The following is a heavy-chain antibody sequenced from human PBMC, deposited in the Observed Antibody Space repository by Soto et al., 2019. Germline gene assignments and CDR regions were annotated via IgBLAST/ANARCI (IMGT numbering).Heavy chain of an antibody. D-gene: IGHD2-21*02. Sequence: QVQLQQWGAGLLKPSETLSLTCAVYGGFVSSGSYYWSWIRQPPGKGLEWIGEMSHSGGTHFNPSLNSRVRLSVETSKNQFSLKVSSVTAADTALYYCARVERGTATSVVDAFDIWGPGTMVTVSS. CDR1: GGFVSSGSYY. CDR3: ARVERGTATSVVDAFDI. CDR2: MSHSGGT. J-gene: IGHJ3*02. V-gene: IGHV4-34*01.